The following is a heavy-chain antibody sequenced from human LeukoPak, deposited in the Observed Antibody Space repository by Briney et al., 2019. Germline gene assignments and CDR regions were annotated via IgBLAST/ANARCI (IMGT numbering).Heavy chain of an antibody. V-gene: IGHV3-30*04. CDR3: ARELRRDGYKYKDY. Sequence: TGGSLSLSCAVSRFTYNPLGKHGVREAPGKGLEGVAFISYDGSHQAYADSVKGRFTVSRDSSKNTLYLQLNSLRPEDTGLYYCARELRRDGYKYKDYWDQGTQVSVSS. CDR1: RFTYNPLG. CDR2: ISYDGSHQ. J-gene: IGHJ4*02. D-gene: IGHD5-24*01.